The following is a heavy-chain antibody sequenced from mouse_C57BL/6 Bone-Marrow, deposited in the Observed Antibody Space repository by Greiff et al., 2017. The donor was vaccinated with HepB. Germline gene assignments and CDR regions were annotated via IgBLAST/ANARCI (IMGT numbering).Heavy chain of an antibody. Sequence: QVQLQQSGAELVKPGASVKLSCKASGYTFTSYWMHWVKQRPGQGLEWIGMIHPNSGSTNYNEKFKSKATLTVDKSSSTAYMQLSSLTSADSAVYYCARGGDGYYLAWFAYWGQGTLVTVSA. V-gene: IGHV1-64*01. CDR2: IHPNSGST. J-gene: IGHJ3*01. D-gene: IGHD2-3*01. CDR1: GYTFTSYW. CDR3: ARGGDGYYLAWFAY.